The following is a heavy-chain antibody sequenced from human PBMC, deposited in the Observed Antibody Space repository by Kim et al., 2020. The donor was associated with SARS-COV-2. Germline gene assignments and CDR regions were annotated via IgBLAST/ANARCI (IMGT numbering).Heavy chain of an antibody. CDR3: ARGADSSGYYLESYFQY. Sequence: GGSLRLSCAASGFTFSSYAMHWVRQAPGKGLEWVAVISYDGSNKYYADSVKGRFTISRDNSKNTLYLQMNSLRAEDTAVYYCARGADSSGYYLESYFQYWGQGTLVTVSS. D-gene: IGHD3-22*01. V-gene: IGHV3-30-3*01. CDR2: ISYDGSNK. J-gene: IGHJ1*01. CDR1: GFTFSSYA.